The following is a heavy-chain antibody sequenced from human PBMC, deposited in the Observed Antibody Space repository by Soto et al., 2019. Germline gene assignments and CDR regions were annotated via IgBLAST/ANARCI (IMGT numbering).Heavy chain of an antibody. V-gene: IGHV4-4*07. Sequence: QVQLHESGPGLVKPSETLSLTCNVSGDSIGRFYWSWIRQSAEKGLEWIGRIYSTGGTAYNPALEGRIIISLDRSNNHVSLEMNSVTAADTAVYFCARDLSGTGLDIWGRGTRVTVSS. J-gene: IGHJ6*02. D-gene: IGHD1-26*01. CDR2: IYSTGGT. CDR1: GDSIGRFY. CDR3: ARDLSGTGLDI.